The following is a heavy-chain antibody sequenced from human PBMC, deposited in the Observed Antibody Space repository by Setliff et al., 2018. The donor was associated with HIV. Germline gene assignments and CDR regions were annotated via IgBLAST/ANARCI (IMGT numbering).Heavy chain of an antibody. CDR1: GGAISSGYYY. D-gene: IGHD2-2*01. V-gene: IGHV4-31*03. CDR2: IYYSGNT. J-gene: IGHJ4*02. Sequence: KPSETLSLTCTVSGGAISSGYYYWSWIRQHPGKGLEWIGYIYYSGNTFYNPSLRSRVTISLDTSKNRFSLKLSSVTDADTAVYYCATGFDYAHRPPLYYFDYWGQGTLVTVSS. CDR3: ATGFDYAHRPPLYYFDY.